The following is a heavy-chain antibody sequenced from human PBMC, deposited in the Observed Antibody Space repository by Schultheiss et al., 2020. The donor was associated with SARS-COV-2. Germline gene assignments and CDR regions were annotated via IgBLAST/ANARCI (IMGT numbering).Heavy chain of an antibody. CDR1: GFIFRSNV. V-gene: IGHV3-30-3*01. J-gene: IGHJ4*02. Sequence: LKISCAASGFIFRSNVMHWVRQGPGKGLDWVALISYDGSNEYYADSVKGRFTISRDNSKNTLYLQMNSLRAEDTAVYYCAKVAPNEWGWIAGYYFDYWGQGTLVTVSS. D-gene: IGHD1-1*01. CDR2: ISYDGSNE. CDR3: AKVAPNEWGWIAGYYFDY.